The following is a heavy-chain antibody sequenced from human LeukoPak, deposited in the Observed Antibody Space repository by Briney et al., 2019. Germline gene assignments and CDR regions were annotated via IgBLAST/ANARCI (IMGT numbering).Heavy chain of an antibody. CDR1: GFIFSSHA. Sequence: PGGSLRLSCAGSGFIFSSHAMNWVRQAPGKGLEWVSVMSGSGVTTYYADSVKGRFSSSRDNSKNTLYLQMNSLRVEDTAVYYCAGDPQSWFGEGGMDVWGQGTTVTVFS. CDR2: MSGSGVTT. CDR3: AGDPQSWFGEGGMDV. V-gene: IGHV3-23*01. J-gene: IGHJ6*02. D-gene: IGHD3-10*01.